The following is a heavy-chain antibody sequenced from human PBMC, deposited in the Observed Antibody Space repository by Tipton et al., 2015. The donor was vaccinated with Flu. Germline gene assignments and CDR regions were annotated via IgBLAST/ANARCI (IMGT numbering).Heavy chain of an antibody. Sequence: LVKPTQTLTLTCTFSGFSLSTSGMCVSWIRQPPGKALEWLARIDWDDDKYYSTSLKTRLTISKDTSKNQVVLTMTNMDPVDTATYYCARKNREDCGGSGAFDIWGQGTMGAVSS. J-gene: IGHJ3*02. D-gene: IGHD1-14*01. CDR3: ARKNREDCGGSGAFDI. V-gene: IGHV2-70*11. CDR1: GFSLSTSGMC. CDR2: IDWDDDK.